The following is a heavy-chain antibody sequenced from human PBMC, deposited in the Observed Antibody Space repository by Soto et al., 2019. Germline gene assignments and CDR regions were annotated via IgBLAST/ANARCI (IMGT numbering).Heavy chain of an antibody. CDR3: ARQKRHLRPAAQGYFDY. CDR1: GGSISSYY. J-gene: IGHJ4*02. CDR2: IYYSGST. Sequence: SETLSLTCTFSGGSISSYYWSWIRQPPGKGLEWIGYIYYSGSTNYNPSLKSRVTISVDTAKNQFSLKLSSVTAAATDVDDCARQKRHLRPAAQGYFDYWGQGTLVTVS. D-gene: IGHD6-13*01. V-gene: IGHV4-59*01.